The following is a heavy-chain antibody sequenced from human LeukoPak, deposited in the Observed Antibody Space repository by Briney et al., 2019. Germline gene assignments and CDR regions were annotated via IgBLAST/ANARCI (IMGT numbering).Heavy chain of an antibody. D-gene: IGHD6-19*01. CDR3: AGRYSSGCDY. CDR2: YYPGCSES. V-gene: IGHV5-51*01. Sequence: GESPKIPLKSSGYSFTYYWLGWVRQMPGKGVEWRGIYYPGCSESRYCPSFQGQITISANKSLSPAYLPCGSLEASETALYYCAGRYSSGCDYWGQGTLVTVSS. CDR1: GYSFTYYW. J-gene: IGHJ4*02.